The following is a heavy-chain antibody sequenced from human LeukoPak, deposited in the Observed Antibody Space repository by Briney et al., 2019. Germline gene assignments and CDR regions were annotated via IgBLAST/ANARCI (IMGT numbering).Heavy chain of an antibody. CDR1: GFTFSGHG. CDR2: SSSIGGRT. CDR3: AKDDAWGRFYH. J-gene: IGHJ1*01. Sequence: PGGTLRLSCAASGFTFSGHGMNWVRQAPGKGLEWVSGSSSIGGRTYYADSVKGRFTVTRDNSRNTLHLQMNSLRVEDTGVYYCAKDDAWGRFYHWGQGTLVTVSS. D-gene: IGHD3-16*01. V-gene: IGHV3-23*01.